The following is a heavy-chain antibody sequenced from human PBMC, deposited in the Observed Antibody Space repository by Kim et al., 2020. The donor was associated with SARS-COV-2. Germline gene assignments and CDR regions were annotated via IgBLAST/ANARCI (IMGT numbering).Heavy chain of an antibody. J-gene: IGHJ4*02. CDR3: ARDGVGVATISPRGFWYY. CDR1: GYTFTSYY. CDR2: INPSGGST. V-gene: IGHV1-46*01. D-gene: IGHD5-12*01. Sequence: ASVKVSCKASGYTFTSYYMHWVRQAPGQGLEWMGIINPSGGSTSYAQKFQGRVTMTRDTSTSTVYMELSSLRSEDTAVYYCARDGVGVATISPRGFWYYWGQGTLVTVSS.